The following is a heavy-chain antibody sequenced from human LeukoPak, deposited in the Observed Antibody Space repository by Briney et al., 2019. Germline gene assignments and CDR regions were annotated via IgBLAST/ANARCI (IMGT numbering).Heavy chain of an antibody. D-gene: IGHD2/OR15-2a*01. CDR2: ITGSGDTI. J-gene: IGHJ4*02. CDR3: ARERTTIVSGTTIGAY. CDR1: GFTFSSSA. V-gene: IGHV3-48*03. Sequence: GGSLRLSCAASGFTFSSSAMSWVRQAPGKGLEWISYITGSGDTIYYADSVKGRFTIPRDNAKNSLFLQMNSLTADDTAVYYCARERTTIVSGTTIGAYWGQGTLVTVSS.